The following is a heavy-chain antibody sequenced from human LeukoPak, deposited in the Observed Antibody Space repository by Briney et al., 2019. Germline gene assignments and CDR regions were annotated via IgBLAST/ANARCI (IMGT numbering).Heavy chain of an antibody. D-gene: IGHD6-13*01. CDR1: GFTVSSNY. CDR3: ARESSFFSKNGSSCYYFDY. Sequence: GGSLRLSCAASGFTVSSNYMSWVRQAPGKGLEWVSVIYSGGSTYYADPVKGRFTISRDNSKNTLYLQMNSLRAEDTAVYYCARESSFFSKNGSSCYYFDYWGQGTLVTVSS. J-gene: IGHJ4*02. V-gene: IGHV3-53*01. CDR2: IYSGGST.